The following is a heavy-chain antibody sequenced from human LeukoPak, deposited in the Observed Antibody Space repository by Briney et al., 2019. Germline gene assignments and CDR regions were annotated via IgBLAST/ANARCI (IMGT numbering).Heavy chain of an antibody. D-gene: IGHD4-23*01. CDR1: GGSISSYY. Sequence: SETLSLTCTVSGGSISSYYWSWIRQPPGKGLEGIGYIYYSGSTNYNPSLKSRVTISVDTSKNQFSLKLSSVTAADPAVYYCARVWATVGVFDPWGQGTLVTVSS. J-gene: IGHJ5*02. CDR3: ARVWATVGVFDP. V-gene: IGHV4-59*01. CDR2: IYYSGST.